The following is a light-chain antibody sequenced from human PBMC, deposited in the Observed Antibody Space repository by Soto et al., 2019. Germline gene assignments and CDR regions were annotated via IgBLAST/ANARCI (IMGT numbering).Light chain of an antibody. CDR3: QQYYASSWT. J-gene: IGKJ1*01. CDR1: QSISSTY. Sequence: EIVLTQSPGTLSLSPGERATLSCRASQSISSTYLAWYRQKPGQAPRLLIYAASSRATGIPDRFSGSGSGTDFTLTISRLETEDFAVYYCQQYYASSWTFGQGTRVEIK. V-gene: IGKV3-20*01. CDR2: AAS.